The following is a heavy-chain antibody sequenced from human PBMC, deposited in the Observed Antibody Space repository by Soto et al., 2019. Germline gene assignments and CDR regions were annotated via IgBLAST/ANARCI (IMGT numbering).Heavy chain of an antibody. CDR3: ATEEGARAAGPQTPRAPRDY. J-gene: IGHJ4*02. V-gene: IGHV3-23*01. D-gene: IGHD6-13*01. CDR1: GFTFSSYA. CDR2: ISGSGGST. Sequence: GGSLRLSCAASGFTFSSYAMSWVRQAPGKELEWVSAISGSGGSTYYADSVKGRFTISRDNSKNTLYLQMNSLRAEDTAVYYCATEEGARAAGPQTPRAPRDYWGQGTLVTVSS.